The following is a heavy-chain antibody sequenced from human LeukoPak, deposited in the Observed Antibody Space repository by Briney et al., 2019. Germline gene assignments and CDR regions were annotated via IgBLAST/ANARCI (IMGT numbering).Heavy chain of an antibody. CDR2: IYYSGST. V-gene: IGHV4-39*01. CDR3: ARVIRGSYMDV. J-gene: IGHJ6*03. D-gene: IGHD2/OR15-2a*01. CDR1: GGSISSSSYY. Sequence: SETLSLTCTVSGGSISSSSYYWGWIRRPPGKGLEWIGSIYYSGSTYYNPSLKSRVTISVDTSKNQFSLKLSSVTAADTAVYYCARVIRGSYMDVWGKGTTVTVSS.